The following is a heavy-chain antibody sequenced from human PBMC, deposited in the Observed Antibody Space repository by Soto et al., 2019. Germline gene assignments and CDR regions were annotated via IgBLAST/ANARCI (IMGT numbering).Heavy chain of an antibody. CDR2: IDWDDDK. J-gene: IGHJ6*02. CDR1: WLSHRYSGMC. CDR3: ARIYPFGYYGMDV. V-gene: IGHV2-70*01. D-gene: IGHD3-10*01. Sequence: ALECSSRWLSHRYSGMCVSWIRQPPGKVLEWLALIDWDDDKYYSTSLKTRLTISKDTSKNQVVLTMTNMDPVDTATYYCARIYPFGYYGMDVWGQGTTVTVSS.